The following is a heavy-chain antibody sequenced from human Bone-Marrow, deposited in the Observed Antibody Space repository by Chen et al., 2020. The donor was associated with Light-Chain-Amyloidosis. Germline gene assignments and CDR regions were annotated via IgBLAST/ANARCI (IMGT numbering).Heavy chain of an antibody. CDR3: VRLIGNSWFIP. V-gene: IGHV6-1*01. CDR2: TYYRSKWYT. Sequence: QVQMHQSGPGLMKASQTLSLTCVISGDSVSTDTATWNWIRQSPSRGLEWLGRTYYRSKWYTDYAVSVKSRITISPDSSQNQSSLQLNSVTPEDTAVYYCVRLIGNSWFIPWGPGTPVTVSS. D-gene: IGHD3-22*01. CDR1: GDSVSTDTAT. J-gene: IGHJ5*02.